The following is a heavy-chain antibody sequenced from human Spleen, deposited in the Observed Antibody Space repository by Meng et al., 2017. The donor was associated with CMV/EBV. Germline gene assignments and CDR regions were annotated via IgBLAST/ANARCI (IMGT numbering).Heavy chain of an antibody. V-gene: IGHV3-23*03. Sequence: GGSLRLSCVASGFTFSNYAMNWVRQAPGKGLEWVSIIYSSGITTYYADSVKGRSTISRDNSKNTLYLQVNNLRAEDTAVYYCAKGLRRSEKVLLWFGGIFQTDYWGQGTLVTVSS. CDR1: GFTFSNYA. CDR2: IYSSGITT. CDR3: AKGLRRSEKVLLWFGGIFQTDY. D-gene: IGHD3-10*01. J-gene: IGHJ4*02.